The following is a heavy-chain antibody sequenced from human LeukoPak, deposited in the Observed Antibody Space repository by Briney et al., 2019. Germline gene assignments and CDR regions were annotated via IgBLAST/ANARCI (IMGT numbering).Heavy chain of an antibody. D-gene: IGHD6-6*01. Sequence: PGGSLRLSCAASGFTFSSNAMSWVRQAPGKGLEWVSVITGNGGRTYYADSVKGRFTISRDNAKNSLYLQMNSLKAEDTAVYYCARAHASKQLGRHFDYWGQGTLVTVSS. V-gene: IGHV3-23*01. CDR3: ARAHASKQLGRHFDY. CDR2: ITGNGGRT. J-gene: IGHJ4*02. CDR1: GFTFSSNA.